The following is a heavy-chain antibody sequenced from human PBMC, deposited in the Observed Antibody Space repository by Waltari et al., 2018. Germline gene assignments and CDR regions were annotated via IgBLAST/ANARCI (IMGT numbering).Heavy chain of an antibody. CDR3: ARLSGSGGSYYFDN. J-gene: IGHJ4*02. D-gene: IGHD3-10*01. V-gene: IGHV1-18*01. Sequence: QVQLVQSGAEVKKPGASVKVSCKASGYTFTIYYISWVRQAPGQGLERMGWISGNNGNTNYAQKLQGRVTMNTDTSTNTAYMELRSLRSDDTAVYYCARLSGSGGSYYFDNWGQGTVVTVSS. CDR2: ISGNNGNT. CDR1: GYTFTIYY.